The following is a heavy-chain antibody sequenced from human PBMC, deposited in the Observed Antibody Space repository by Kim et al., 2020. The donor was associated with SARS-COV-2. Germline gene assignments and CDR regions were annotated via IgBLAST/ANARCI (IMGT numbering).Heavy chain of an antibody. J-gene: IGHJ4*02. CDR2: INSDGSST. Sequence: GGSLRLSCAASGFTFSSYWMHWVRQAPGKGLVWVSRINSDGSSTSYADSVKGRFTISRDNAKNTLYLQMNSLRAEDTAVYYCARDHILWFGEQLFDYWGQGTLVTVSS. V-gene: IGHV3-74*01. D-gene: IGHD3-10*01. CDR3: ARDHILWFGEQLFDY. CDR1: GFTFSSYW.